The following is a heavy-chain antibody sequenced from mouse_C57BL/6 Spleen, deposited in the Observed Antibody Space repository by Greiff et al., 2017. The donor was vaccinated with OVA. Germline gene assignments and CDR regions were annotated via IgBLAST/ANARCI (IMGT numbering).Heavy chain of an antibody. V-gene: IGHV14-4*01. J-gene: IGHJ1*03. CDR2: IDPENGDT. D-gene: IGHD2-3*01. CDR3: TTHDGYKGGYFDV. Sequence: DVKLQESGAELVRPGASVKLSCTASGFNIKDDYMHWVKQRPEQGLEWIGWIDPENGDTEYASKFQGKATITADTSSNTAYLQLSSLTSEDTAVYYCTTHDGYKGGYFDVWGTGTTVTVSS. CDR1: GFNIKDDY.